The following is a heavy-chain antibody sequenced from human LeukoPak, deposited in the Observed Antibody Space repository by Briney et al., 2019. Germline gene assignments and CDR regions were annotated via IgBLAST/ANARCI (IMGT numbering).Heavy chain of an antibody. CDR1: GYTFTGYY. J-gene: IGHJ4*02. CDR2: ISPYSGGT. V-gene: IGHV1-2*02. Sequence: ASVKVSCKASGYTFTGYYMHWARQAPGQGLEWMGWISPYSGGTNYAQKFQGRVTMTRDTSISTAYMELSRLRSDDTAVCYCARASLWIGEGNADYWGQGTLVTVSS. D-gene: IGHD3-10*01. CDR3: ARASLWIGEGNADY.